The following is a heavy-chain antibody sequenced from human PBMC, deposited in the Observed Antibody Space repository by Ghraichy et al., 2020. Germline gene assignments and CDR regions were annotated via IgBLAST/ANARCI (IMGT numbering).Heavy chain of an antibody. D-gene: IGHD1-1*01. CDR1: GYTFTSYD. J-gene: IGHJ4*02. CDR2: MNPNSGNT. Sequence: ASVKVSCKASGYTFTSYDINWVRQATGQGLEWMGWMNPNSGNTGYAQKFQGRVTMTRNTSISTAYMELSSLRSEDTAVYYCARVGTRIRGIDYWGQGTLVTVSS. V-gene: IGHV1-8*01. CDR3: ARVGTRIRGIDY.